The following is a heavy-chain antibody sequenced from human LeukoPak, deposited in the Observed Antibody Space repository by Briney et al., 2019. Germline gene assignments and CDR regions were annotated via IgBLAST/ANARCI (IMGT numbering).Heavy chain of an antibody. CDR1: GGSISSYY. D-gene: IGHD2-15*01. CDR3: ASPSAVVVPPAFDI. J-gene: IGHJ3*02. Sequence: PSETLSLTCTVSGGSISSYYWSWIRQPPGKGLDWIGYIFYSGTTNYNPALKSRATISIDTSKNQFSLTLSSVTAADTAVYYCASPSAVVVPPAFDIWGQGTMVTVSS. V-gene: IGHV4-59*08. CDR2: IFYSGTT.